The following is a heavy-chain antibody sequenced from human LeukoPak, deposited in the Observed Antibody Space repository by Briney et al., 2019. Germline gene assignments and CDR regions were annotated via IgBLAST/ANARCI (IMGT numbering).Heavy chain of an antibody. Sequence: SETLSLTCTVSGGSISRYYWSWIRQPAGKGLEWIGRIYTSGSTNYNPSLKSRVTMSVDTSKNQFSLKLSSVTAADTAVYYCARDRATGYCSSTSWIPFRCDHAFDIWGQGTMVTVSS. CDR1: GGSISRYY. D-gene: IGHD2-2*01. CDR3: ARDRATGYCSSTSWIPFRCDHAFDI. J-gene: IGHJ3*02. CDR2: IYTSGST. V-gene: IGHV4-4*07.